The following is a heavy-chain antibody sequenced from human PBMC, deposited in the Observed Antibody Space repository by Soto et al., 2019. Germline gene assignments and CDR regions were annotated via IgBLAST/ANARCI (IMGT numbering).Heavy chain of an antibody. CDR1: GYTFTNYG. CDR3: ARKSLSNFNWFDP. D-gene: IGHD4-4*01. J-gene: IGHJ5*02. Sequence: APVKVSSKASGYTFTNYGITWVRQAPGQGLEWMGWINADYGNTNYEQKFQGRVTMTTDTSTNTAYMELRSLRSDDTAVYYCARKSLSNFNWFDPWGQGTLVTVSS. CDR2: INADYGNT. V-gene: IGHV1-18*04.